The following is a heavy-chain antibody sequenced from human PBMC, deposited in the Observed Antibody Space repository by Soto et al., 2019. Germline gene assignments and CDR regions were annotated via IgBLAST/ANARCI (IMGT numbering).Heavy chain of an antibody. V-gene: IGHV4-61*01. J-gene: IGHJ4*02. CDR3: ARAYYYHSSGYSNEPKIYFDY. D-gene: IGHD3-22*01. Sequence: SETLSLTCTVSGGSVSSGSYYWSWIRQPPGKGLEWIGYIYYSGSTNYNPSLKSRVTISVSTSKNQFSLKLSSVTAAATAVYYCARAYYYHSSGYSNEPKIYFDYWGQGTLVTVSS. CDR1: GGSVSSGSYY. CDR2: IYYSGST.